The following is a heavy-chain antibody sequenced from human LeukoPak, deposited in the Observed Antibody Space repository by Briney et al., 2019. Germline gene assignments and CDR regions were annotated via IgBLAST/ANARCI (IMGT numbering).Heavy chain of an antibody. V-gene: IGHV4-4*02. CDR2: IYHRGST. D-gene: IGHD2-2*01. J-gene: IGHJ4*02. Sequence: SGTLSLTCAVSGGSITSNNWWSWVRQPPGKGLEWIGEIYHRGSTNYNPSLKSRVTISVDTSKNQFSLKLSSVTAADTAVYYCARVPTMTFFDYWGQGTLVTVSS. CDR1: GGSITSNNW. CDR3: ARVPTMTFFDY.